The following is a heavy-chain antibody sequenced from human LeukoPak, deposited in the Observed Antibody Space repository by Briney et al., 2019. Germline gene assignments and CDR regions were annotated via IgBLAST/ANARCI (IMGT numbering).Heavy chain of an antibody. V-gene: IGHV3-21*01. CDR3: ARAGTDNHFDY. CDR2: ISGSSSYI. J-gene: IGHJ4*02. D-gene: IGHD5-24*01. CDR1: GFTFTHAW. Sequence: GGSLRLSCTVSGFTFTHAWMSWVRQAPGKGLEWVSCISGSSSYIYYGDSVKGRFTISRDNAKNSLYLQMNSLRAEDTAVYYCARAGTDNHFDYWGQGTLVTVSS.